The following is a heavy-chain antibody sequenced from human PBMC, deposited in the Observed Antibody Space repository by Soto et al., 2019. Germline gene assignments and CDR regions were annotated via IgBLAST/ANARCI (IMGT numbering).Heavy chain of an antibody. J-gene: IGHJ3*02. D-gene: IGHD2-2*01. V-gene: IGHV3-15*01. Sequence: ESGGGLVKPGGSLRLSCAASGFTFTDVWMTWVRQAPGKRLEWVGRIKRKIDGETTDYAAPVKGRFTISRDDLKNTLFLQMNSLKSEDTAVYYCAVDAQCSSTNCPGAFDIWGQGTMVTVSS. CDR1: GFTFTDVW. CDR3: AVDAQCSSTNCPGAFDI. CDR2: IKRKIDGETT.